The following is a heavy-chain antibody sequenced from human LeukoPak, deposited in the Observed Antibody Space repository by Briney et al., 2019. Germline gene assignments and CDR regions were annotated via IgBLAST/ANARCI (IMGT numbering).Heavy chain of an antibody. Sequence: GGSLRLSCAASGFTFSSYAMSWVRQAPGKGLEWVLAISGSGGSTYYADSVKGRFTISRDNSKNTLYLQMNSLRAEDTAVYYCAKGLAYDSSGYLRYWGQGTLVTVSS. CDR2: ISGSGGST. CDR3: AKGLAYDSSGYLRY. D-gene: IGHD3-22*01. V-gene: IGHV3-23*01. J-gene: IGHJ4*02. CDR1: GFTFSSYA.